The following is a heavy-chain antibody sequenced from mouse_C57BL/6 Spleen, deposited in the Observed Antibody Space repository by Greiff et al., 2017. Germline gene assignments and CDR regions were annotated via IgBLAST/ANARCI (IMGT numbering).Heavy chain of an antibody. J-gene: IGHJ2*01. D-gene: IGHD1-1*01. CDR1: GYTFTSYW. V-gene: IGHV1-69*01. Sequence: VKLQQPGAELVMPGASVKLSCKASGYTFTSYWMHWVKQRPGQGLEWIGEIDPSDSYTNYNQKFKGKSTLTVDKSSSTAYMQLSSLTSEDSAVYYCATTVVGGGYWGQGTTLTVSS. CDR3: ATTVVGGGY. CDR2: IDPSDSYT.